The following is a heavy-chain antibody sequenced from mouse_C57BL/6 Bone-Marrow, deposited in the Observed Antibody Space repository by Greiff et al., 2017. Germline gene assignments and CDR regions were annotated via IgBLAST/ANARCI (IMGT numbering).Heavy chain of an antibody. Sequence: VKLMESGAELARPGASVKLSCKASGYTFTSYGISWVKQRPGQGLEWIGEIYPRSGNTYYNEKFKGKATLTADKSSSTAYMGLRSLTSEDSAVYFCARRGWLLPWFAYWGQGTLVTVSA. CDR2: IYPRSGNT. D-gene: IGHD2-3*01. V-gene: IGHV1-81*01. CDR1: GYTFTSYG. CDR3: ARRGWLLPWFAY. J-gene: IGHJ3*01.